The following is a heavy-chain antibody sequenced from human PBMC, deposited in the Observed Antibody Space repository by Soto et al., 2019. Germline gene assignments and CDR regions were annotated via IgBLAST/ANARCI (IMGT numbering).Heavy chain of an antibody. CDR3: ARAWYCRGGSCTSYFDY. J-gene: IGHJ4*03. CDR1: GFTFSSYS. V-gene: IGHV3-21*01. CDR2: ISSSSSYI. Sequence: GGSLRLSCAASGFTFSSYSMNWVRQAPGKGLEWVSSISSSSSYIYYADSVKGRFTISRDNAKNSLYLQMNSLRAEDTAVYYCARAWYCRGGSCTSYFDYWGQGTLVTVSS. D-gene: IGHD2-15*01.